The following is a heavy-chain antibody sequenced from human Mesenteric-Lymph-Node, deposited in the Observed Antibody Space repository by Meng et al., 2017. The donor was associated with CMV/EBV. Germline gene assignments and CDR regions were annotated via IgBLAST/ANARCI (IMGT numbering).Heavy chain of an antibody. CDR1: GFTFSSFA. V-gene: IGHV3-30-3*01. D-gene: IGHD3-3*01. CDR2: ISYDGTNK. Sequence: GGSLRLSCAASGFTFSSFAMHWVRRTPGKGLEWVALISYDGTNKYSGDSVKGRFTISRDISKNTLYLQMNSLRAEDTAVYYCARSQGYDFWSGYSIHWFDPWGQGTLVTVSS. CDR3: ARSQGYDFWSGYSIHWFDP. J-gene: IGHJ5*02.